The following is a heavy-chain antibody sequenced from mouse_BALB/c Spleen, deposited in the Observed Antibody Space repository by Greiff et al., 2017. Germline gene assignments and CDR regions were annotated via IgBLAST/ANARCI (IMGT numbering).Heavy chain of an antibody. Sequence: QVQLKESGAELAKPGASVKMSCKASGYTFTSYWMHWVKQRPGQGLEWIGYINPSTGYTEYNQKFKDKATLTADKSSSTAYMQLSSLTSEDSAVYYCARWGGNYYAMDYWGQGTSVTVSS. CDR2: INPSTGYT. CDR1: GYTFTSYW. V-gene: IGHV1-7*01. D-gene: IGHD1-1*02. J-gene: IGHJ4*01. CDR3: ARWGGNYYAMDY.